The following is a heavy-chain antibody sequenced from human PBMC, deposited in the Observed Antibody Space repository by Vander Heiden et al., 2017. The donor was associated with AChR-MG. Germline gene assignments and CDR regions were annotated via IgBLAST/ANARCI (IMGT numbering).Heavy chain of an antibody. Sequence: QVQLVESGGGVVQPGGSLRLSCAASGFTFSSFGMHCVSQAPGKGLEWVAVISYDGTNKHYADSVKGRFTISRDNSQNTLYLQMNSLRAEDTAVYYCAKSYYAPNWYFDLWGRGTLVTVSS. V-gene: IGHV3-30*18. CDR2: ISYDGTNK. CDR3: AKSYYAPNWYFDL. J-gene: IGHJ2*01. CDR1: GFTFSSFG. D-gene: IGHD3-22*01.